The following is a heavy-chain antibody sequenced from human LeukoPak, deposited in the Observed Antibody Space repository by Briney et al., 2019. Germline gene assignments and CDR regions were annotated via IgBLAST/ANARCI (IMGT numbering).Heavy chain of an antibody. D-gene: IGHD6-6*01. V-gene: IGHV3-30*03. CDR1: GFTFSSYV. CDR2: ISYDGSNK. J-gene: IGHJ4*02. Sequence: GGSLRLSCAASGFTFSSYVMHWVRQAPGKGLEWVALISYDGSNKYYADSVKGRFTISRDNSKNTLYLQMNSLRAEDTAVYYCARDSGQLAFDYWGQGTLVTVSS. CDR3: ARDSGQLAFDY.